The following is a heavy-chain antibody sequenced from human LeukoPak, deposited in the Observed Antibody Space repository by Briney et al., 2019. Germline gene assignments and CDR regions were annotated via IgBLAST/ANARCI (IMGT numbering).Heavy chain of an antibody. J-gene: IGHJ4*02. Sequence: SETLSLICTVFGIHIYSYHWRWIRQPPGKGLEGIGYIYYSCSTNYNPSLKSRVTISVDTSNSQFSLKLSSVPAADTAVYYWARQSRASQPALFVFWGEGTLVTVSS. CDR3: ARQSRASQPALFVF. CDR2: IYYSCST. D-gene: IGHD3-3*01. CDR1: GIHIYSYH. V-gene: IGHV4-59*08.